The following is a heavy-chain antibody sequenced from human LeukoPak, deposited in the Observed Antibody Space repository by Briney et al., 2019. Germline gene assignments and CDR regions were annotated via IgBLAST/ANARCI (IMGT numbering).Heavy chain of an antibody. D-gene: IGHD3-3*01. J-gene: IGHJ4*02. CDR2: IIPILGIA. V-gene: IGHV1-69*04. Sequence: PVKVSCKAPGGTFSSYAISWVRQAPGQGLEWMGRIIPILGIANYAQKFQGRVTITADKSTSTAYMELSSLRSEDTAVYYCARDTSITIFGVVIGESGWGQGTLVTVSS. CDR3: ARDTSITIFGVVIGESG. CDR1: GGTFSSYA.